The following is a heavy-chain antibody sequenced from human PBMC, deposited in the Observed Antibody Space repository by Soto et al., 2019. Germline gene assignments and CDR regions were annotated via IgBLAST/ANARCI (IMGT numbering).Heavy chain of an antibody. J-gene: IGHJ4*02. CDR2: INPITGGT. CDR3: ARDNYGPLDY. Sequence: ASVKVSCKASGYTFTSYYIHWVRQAPGQGLEWMGWINPITGGTNYAPKFQGRVTMTRDTSTGAVYMELYSLRSDDTSVYYCARDNYGPLDYWGQGTLVTVSS. V-gene: IGHV1-2*02. D-gene: IGHD3-10*01. CDR1: GYTFTSYY.